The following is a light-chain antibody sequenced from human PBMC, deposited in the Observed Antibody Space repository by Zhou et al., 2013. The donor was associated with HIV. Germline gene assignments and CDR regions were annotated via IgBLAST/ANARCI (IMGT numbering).Light chain of an antibody. J-gene: IGKJ1*01. V-gene: IGKV1-39*01. CDR2: AAS. CDR3: QQSYSTSRGTWT. CDR1: QGIGSY. Sequence: DIQMTQSPSSLSASVGDRVTITCRASQGIGSYLNWYQQKPGKAPKLLIYAASSLQGGVPSRFSGSGSGTDFTLTISSLQPEDFATYYCQQSYSTSRGTWTFGQGTKVEIK.